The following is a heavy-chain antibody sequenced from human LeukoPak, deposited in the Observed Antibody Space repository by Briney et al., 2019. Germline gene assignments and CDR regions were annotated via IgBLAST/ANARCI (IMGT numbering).Heavy chain of an antibody. J-gene: IGHJ6*02. CDR3: ARLFFYNGMDV. V-gene: IGHV4-31*03. CDR1: DGSINSGGIY. Sequence: SETLSLTCSVSDGSINSGGIYWSWIRQHPGKGLEWIGSIYYSGSTYYNPSLKSRVTMSVDTSKNQFSLKLSSVTAADTAVYYCARLFFYNGMDVWGQGTTVTVSS. D-gene: IGHD2/OR15-2a*01. CDR2: IYYSGST.